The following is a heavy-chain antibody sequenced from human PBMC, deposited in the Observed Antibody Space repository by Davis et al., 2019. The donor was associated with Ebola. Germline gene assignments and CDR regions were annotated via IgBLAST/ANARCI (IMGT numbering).Heavy chain of an antibody. V-gene: IGHV3-48*02. CDR1: GFTFSSYS. J-gene: IGHJ4*02. CDR2: ISSSSSTI. Sequence: PGGSLRLSCAASGFTFSSYSMNWVRQAPGKGLEWVSYISSSSSTIYYADSVKGRFTISRDNAKNSLYLQMNSLRDEDTAVYYCARGRHALGATHYFDYWGQGTLVTVSS. CDR3: ARGRHALGATHYFDY. D-gene: IGHD1-26*01.